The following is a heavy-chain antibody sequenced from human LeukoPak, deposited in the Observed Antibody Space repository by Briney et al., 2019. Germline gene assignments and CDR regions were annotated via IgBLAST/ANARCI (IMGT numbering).Heavy chain of an antibody. Sequence: PGGSLRLSCAASGFTFSDYSMNWVRQAPGKGLEWVSSISSRSSYIYYADSVKGRFTISRDNAKNSLYLQMNSLRAEDTAVYYCARDRPDYSHDYWGQGTLVTVSS. J-gene: IGHJ4*02. CDR2: ISSRSSYI. CDR1: GFTFSDYS. V-gene: IGHV3-21*01. CDR3: ARDRPDYSHDY. D-gene: IGHD2-15*01.